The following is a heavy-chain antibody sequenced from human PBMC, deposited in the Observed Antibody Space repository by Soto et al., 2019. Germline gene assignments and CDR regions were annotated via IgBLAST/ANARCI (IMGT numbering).Heavy chain of an antibody. CDR2: INPSGGST. Sequence: ASVKVSCRASGYTFTHYHVYWVRQAPGRGLEWLGMINPSGGSTTYAQNLQGRVTMTRDTSTNTVYMELSSLRSEDTAVYYCAREAINSSGYSRYFQHWGQGTLVTVSS. V-gene: IGHV1-46*01. CDR1: GYTFTHYH. D-gene: IGHD3-22*01. CDR3: AREAINSSGYSRYFQH. J-gene: IGHJ1*01.